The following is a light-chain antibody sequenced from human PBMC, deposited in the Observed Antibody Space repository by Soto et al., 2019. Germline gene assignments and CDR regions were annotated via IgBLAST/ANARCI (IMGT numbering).Light chain of an antibody. CDR1: SSNIGHNY. J-gene: IGLJ3*02. CDR3: GTWDTSLNVL. CDR2: DND. Sequence: QSVLTQPPSVSAAPGQTVTISCSGSSSNIGHNYVSWYQQLPGTAPKVLIYDNDQRPSGIPDRFSGSKSGTSATLVITGLQTGDEADYHCGTWDTSLNVLFGGGTKVTVL. V-gene: IGLV1-51*01.